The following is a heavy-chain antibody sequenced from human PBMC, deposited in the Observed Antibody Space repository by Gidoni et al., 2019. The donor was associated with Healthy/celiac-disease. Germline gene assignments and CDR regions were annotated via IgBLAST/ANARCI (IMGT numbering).Heavy chain of an antibody. CDR2: INHSGST. CDR3: ARTWGSGAGTDY. D-gene: IGHD6-13*01. J-gene: IGHJ4*02. V-gene: IGHV4-34*01. CDR1: GGSFSGYY. Sequence: QVQLQQWGAGLLKPSATLSLTCAVYGGSFSGYYWSWIRQPPGKGLEWIGEINHSGSTNYNPSLKSRVTISVDTSKNQFSLKLSSVTAADTAVYYCARTWGSGAGTDYWGQGTLVTVSS.